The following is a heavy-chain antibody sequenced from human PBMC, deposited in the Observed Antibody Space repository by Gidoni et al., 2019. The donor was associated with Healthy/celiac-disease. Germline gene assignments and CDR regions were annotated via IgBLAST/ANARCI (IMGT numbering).Heavy chain of an antibody. D-gene: IGHD3-22*01. Sequence: QVQLQESGPGLVKPSEPLSLTCTLPGCSISSYSWSWLRQPPGKGLEWIGYIYYSGSTNYNPSLKSRVTISVDTSKNQFSLKLSSVTAADTAVYYCARGSLTYYYDSSGYYPRWNWFDPWGQGTLVTVSS. CDR2: IYYSGST. CDR3: ARGSLTYYYDSSGYYPRWNWFDP. J-gene: IGHJ5*02. V-gene: IGHV4-59*08. CDR1: GCSISSYS.